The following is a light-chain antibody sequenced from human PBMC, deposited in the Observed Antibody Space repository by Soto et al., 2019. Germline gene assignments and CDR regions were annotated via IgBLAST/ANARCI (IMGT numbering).Light chain of an antibody. V-gene: IGKV1-17*01. CDR2: DAT. CDR3: LHHNKYPPIT. J-gene: IGKJ5*01. CDR1: QGIRNY. Sequence: DIEMTQSPPSLSASVGERVTITCRASQGIRNYLAWYQQKPGQAPKHLIYDATSLSSGVPSRISGSGSGTEFTLTISSQPPEDFGTYYCLHHNKYPPITFGRGTRLEIK.